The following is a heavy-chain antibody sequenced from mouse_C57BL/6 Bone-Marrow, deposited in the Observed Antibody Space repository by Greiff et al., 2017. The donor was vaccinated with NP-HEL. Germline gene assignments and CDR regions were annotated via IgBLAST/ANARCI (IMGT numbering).Heavy chain of an antibody. D-gene: IGHD1-1*01. CDR1: GYSITSGYY. V-gene: IGHV3-6*01. J-gene: IGHJ4*01. CDR2: ISYDGSN. Sequence: DVQLQESGPGLVKPSQSLSLTCSVTGYSITSGYYWNWIRQFPGNKLEWMGYISYDGSNNYNPSLNNRISITRDTSTNQFYLKLKSVTTEDTATYYCARVYYCSPYYYAMDYWGQGTSVTVSS. CDR3: ARVYYCSPYYYAMDY.